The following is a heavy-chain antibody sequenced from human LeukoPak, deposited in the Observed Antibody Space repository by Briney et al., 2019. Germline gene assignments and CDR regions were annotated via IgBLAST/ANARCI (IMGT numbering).Heavy chain of an antibody. CDR1: GFTVSSNY. D-gene: IGHD3-22*01. CDR3: ARDRSYYYDSSGYYFDY. V-gene: IGHV3-21*01. J-gene: IGHJ4*02. Sequence: GGSLRLSCAASGFTVSSNYMNWVRQAPGKGLEWVSSISSSSSYIYYADSVKGRFTISRDNAKNSLYLQMNSLRAEDTAVYYCARDRSYYYDSSGYYFDYWGQGTLVTVSS. CDR2: ISSSSSYI.